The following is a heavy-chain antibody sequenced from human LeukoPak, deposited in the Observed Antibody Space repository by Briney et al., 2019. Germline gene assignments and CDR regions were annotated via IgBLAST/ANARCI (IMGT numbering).Heavy chain of an antibody. CDR2: IYYGGST. CDR1: GGSISNYY. CDR3: ARDRGIGDYYHYYFDY. J-gene: IGHJ4*02. Sequence: SETLSLTCTVAGGSISNYYWSWVRQPPGKGLEWLGYIYYGGSTKYNPSLKGQVTISIDTSKNHFSLKLSSVTAADTAVYYCARDRGIGDYYHYYFDYWGQGTLVTVSS. D-gene: IGHD4-17*01. V-gene: IGHV4-59*01.